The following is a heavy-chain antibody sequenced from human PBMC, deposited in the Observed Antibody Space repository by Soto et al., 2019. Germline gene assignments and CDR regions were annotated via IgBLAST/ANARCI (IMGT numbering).Heavy chain of an antibody. Sequence: GESLKISCKGSGYSFSNYWIGWVRQMPGKGLEYMGIFYPGDSDTRYSPSFQGQVTMSVDKPISTAYLQWSSLKASDTAIYYCARQYKYCGSTNCFDYWGQGTLVTV. CDR2: FYPGDSDT. V-gene: IGHV5-51*01. D-gene: IGHD2-2*01. CDR1: GYSFSNYW. J-gene: IGHJ4*02. CDR3: ARQYKYCGSTNCFDY.